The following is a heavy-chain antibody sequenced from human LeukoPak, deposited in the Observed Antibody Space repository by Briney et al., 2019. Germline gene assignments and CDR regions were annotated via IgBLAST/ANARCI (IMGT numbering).Heavy chain of an antibody. D-gene: IGHD1/OR15-1a*01. V-gene: IGHV3-7*01. Sequence: GGSLRLSCAVSGFTFSDYWMNWVRQAPGKGLEWVASIRQDGSEKTYLDSVKGRFTISRDNTKNSLFLKMNSLRAEDRAVYYCARDGTAPGLYFDLWGQGTLVTVSS. J-gene: IGHJ4*01. CDR3: ARDGTAPGLYFDL. CDR2: IRQDGSEK. CDR1: GFTFSDYW.